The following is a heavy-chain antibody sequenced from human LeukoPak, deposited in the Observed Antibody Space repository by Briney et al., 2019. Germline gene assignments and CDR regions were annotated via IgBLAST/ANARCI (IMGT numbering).Heavy chain of an antibody. D-gene: IGHD3-9*01. CDR2: ISSSGSTI. CDR1: GFTFSSYE. CDR3: ARERYDILTGYYPTLDFDY. J-gene: IGHJ4*02. Sequence: PWGSLRLSCAASGFTFSSYEMNWVRQAPGKGLEWVSYISSSGSTIYYADSVKGRFTISRDNAKNSLYLQMSSLRAEDTAVYYCARERYDILTGYYPTLDFDYWGQGTLVTVSS. V-gene: IGHV3-48*03.